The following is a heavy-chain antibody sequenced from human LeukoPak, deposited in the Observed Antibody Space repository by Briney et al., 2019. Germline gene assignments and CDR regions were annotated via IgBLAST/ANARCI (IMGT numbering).Heavy chain of an antibody. J-gene: IGHJ4*02. CDR2: ISGYNSKT. CDR1: DYPFTNFG. Sequence: ASVKVSCKASDYPFTNFGVSWVRQAPGQGLEWMGWISGYNSKTHYPRKFQGRVTMTTDTSTTTAYMELSSLRSDDTAVYYCGRVSLYGEGSDDYWGQGTLVTVSS. D-gene: IGHD2-15*01. CDR3: GRVSLYGEGSDDY. V-gene: IGHV1-18*01.